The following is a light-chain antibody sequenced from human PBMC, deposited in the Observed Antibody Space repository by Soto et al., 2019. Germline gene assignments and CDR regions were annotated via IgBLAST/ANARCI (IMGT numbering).Light chain of an antibody. J-gene: IGKJ4*01. CDR2: GAS. CDR3: QQRTTWPT. CDR1: QSVSRSY. V-gene: IGKV3D-20*02. Sequence: EIVLTQSGGTLCLSTGDRATLACRASQSVSRSYLGWYQQKPGQAPRLLMYGASIRAAGVPDRFSGSGSGTEFTLTISSLEPEDFAVYYCQQRTTWPTFGGGTKVDI.